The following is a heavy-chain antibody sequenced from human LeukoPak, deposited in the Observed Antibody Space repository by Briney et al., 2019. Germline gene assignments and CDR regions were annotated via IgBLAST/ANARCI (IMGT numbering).Heavy chain of an antibody. D-gene: IGHD3-10*01. CDR2: IWYDGSNK. J-gene: IGHJ6*02. Sequence: GGSLRLSCAASGFTFSSYGMHWVRQAPGKGLEWVAVIWYDGSNKYYADSVKGRFTISRDNSKNTLYLQMNSLRDEDTAVYYCTRDRGYYGSGSYYNVLSWDTLYGMDVWGQGTTVTVSS. CDR3: TRDRGYYGSGSYYNVLSWDTLYGMDV. CDR1: GFTFSSYG. V-gene: IGHV3-33*01.